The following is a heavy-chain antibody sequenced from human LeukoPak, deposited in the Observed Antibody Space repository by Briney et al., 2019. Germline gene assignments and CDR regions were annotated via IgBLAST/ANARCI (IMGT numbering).Heavy chain of an antibody. D-gene: IGHD2-2*01. J-gene: IGHJ6*02. CDR1: GGTFSSYA. Sequence: GASVKVSCKASGGTFSSYAISWVRQAPRQGLEWMGGIIPIFGTANYAQKFQGRVTITADESTSTAYMELSSPRSDDTAVYYCAREGIVVVPAANPPYYYGMDVWGQGTTVTVSS. V-gene: IGHV1-69*13. CDR2: IIPIFGTA. CDR3: AREGIVVVPAANPPYYYGMDV.